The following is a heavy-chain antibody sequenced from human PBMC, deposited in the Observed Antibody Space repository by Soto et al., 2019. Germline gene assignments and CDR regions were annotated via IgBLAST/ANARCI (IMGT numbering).Heavy chain of an antibody. CDR3: ARDKVNDFWSGYYTAENWFDP. V-gene: IGHV3-33*01. Sequence: QVQLVESVGGVVQPGWSLRLSCAASGFTFSSYGMHWVRQAPGKGREWVAVIWADGSKKDYADSVKGRFTISRDNSKNTLYLQMNSLRAEDTAVYYCARDKVNDFWSGYYTAENWFDPWGQGTLVTVSS. D-gene: IGHD3-3*01. CDR2: IWADGSKK. CDR1: GFTFSSYG. J-gene: IGHJ5*02.